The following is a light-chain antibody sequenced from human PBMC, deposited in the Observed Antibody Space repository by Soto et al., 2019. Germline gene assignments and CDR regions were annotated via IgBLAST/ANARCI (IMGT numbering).Light chain of an antibody. J-gene: IGKJ1*01. Sequence: EMVWTQTPGTRSLSPGERATLSSRASQSVSSNNLAWYQQKPGQAPRLLIYGASYRAAGIPDRFSGSGSGTDFTLTISRLEPEDFALYYCQQYGSSPWTFGQGTKVDIK. V-gene: IGKV3-20*01. CDR3: QQYGSSPWT. CDR1: QSVSSNN. CDR2: GAS.